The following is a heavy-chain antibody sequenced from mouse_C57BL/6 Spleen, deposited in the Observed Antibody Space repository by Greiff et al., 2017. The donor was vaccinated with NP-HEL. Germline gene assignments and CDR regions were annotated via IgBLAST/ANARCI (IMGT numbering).Heavy chain of an antibody. J-gene: IGHJ2*01. CDR3: ARSAAQATYWYYFDY. CDR1: GYTFTGYW. D-gene: IGHD3-2*02. Sequence: VKLQESGAELMKPGASVKLSCKATGYTFTGYWIEWVKQRPGHGLEWIGEILPGSGSTNYNEKFKGKATFTADTSSNTAYMQLRSLTTEDSAIYYCARSAAQATYWYYFDYWGQGTTLTVSS. V-gene: IGHV1-9*01. CDR2: ILPGSGST.